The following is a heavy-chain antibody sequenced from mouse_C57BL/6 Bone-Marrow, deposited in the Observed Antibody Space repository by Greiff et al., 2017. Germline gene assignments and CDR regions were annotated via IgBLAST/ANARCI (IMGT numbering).Heavy chain of an antibody. J-gene: IGHJ4*01. CDR1: GYTFTSYW. V-gene: IGHV1-69*01. CDR2: IDPSDSYT. Sequence: VQLQQPGAELVMPGASVKLSCKASGYTFTSYWMHWVKQRPGQGLEWIGEIDPSDSYTNYNQKFKGKSTLTVDKSSSTAYMQLSSLTSEDSAVYYCARPDAPYAMDYWGQGTSVTVSS. CDR3: ARPDAPYAMDY.